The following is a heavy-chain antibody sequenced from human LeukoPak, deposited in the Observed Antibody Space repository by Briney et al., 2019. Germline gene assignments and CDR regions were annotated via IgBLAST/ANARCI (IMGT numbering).Heavy chain of an antibody. V-gene: IGHV3-23*01. Sequence: GGSLRLSCAASGFNFSSYAMSWVRQAPGKGLEWVSAISGGGDSTYYADSVQGRFTIPRDNSKNTLYLQMNSLRAEDTAVYYCAKHEGYSYGLEYFDYWGQGTLVTVSS. CDR1: GFNFSSYA. CDR2: ISGGGDST. CDR3: AKHEGYSYGLEYFDY. J-gene: IGHJ4*02. D-gene: IGHD5-18*01.